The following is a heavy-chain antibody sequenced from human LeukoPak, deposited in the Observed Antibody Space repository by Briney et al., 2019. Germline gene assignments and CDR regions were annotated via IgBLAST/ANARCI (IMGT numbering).Heavy chain of an antibody. D-gene: IGHD3-16*01. CDR1: GVSISSGSYY. V-gene: IGHV4-61*02. CDR2: IYTSGST. J-gene: IGHJ4*02. CDR3: ARDASVWAIFDY. Sequence: SQTLSLTCTVSGVSISSGSYYWSWLRQPAGKGLEWIGRIYTSGSTNYNPSLKSRVTISVDTSKNQFSLKLSSVTAADTAVYYCARDASVWAIFDYWGQGTLVTVSS.